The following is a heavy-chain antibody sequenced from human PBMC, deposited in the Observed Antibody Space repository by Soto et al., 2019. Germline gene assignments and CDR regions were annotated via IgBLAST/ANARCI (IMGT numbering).Heavy chain of an antibody. J-gene: IGHJ3*02. CDR3: ARTPIVTMVRGRHAFDI. CDR1: GGSCSGYY. V-gene: IGHV4-34*01. CDR2: INHSGST. Sequence: SETLSLTCTVYGGSCSGYYWSWIRQPPGKGLEWIGEINHSGSTNYNPSLKSRVTISVDTSKNQFSLKLSSVTAADTAVYYCARTPIVTMVRGRHAFDIWGQGTMVTVSS. D-gene: IGHD3-10*01.